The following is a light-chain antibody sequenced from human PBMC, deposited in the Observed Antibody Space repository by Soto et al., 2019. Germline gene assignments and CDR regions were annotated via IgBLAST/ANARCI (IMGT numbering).Light chain of an antibody. CDR2: KAS. Sequence: EIVLTQSPATLSLSPGERATLSCRASQNVYTYLVWYQQKPGQAPRLLIYKASSRATGIPARFSGSGSGTDFTLTISSLEPEDFAVYYCQQRLNWPLTFGGGNKVEIK. CDR3: QQRLNWPLT. V-gene: IGKV3-11*01. J-gene: IGKJ4*01. CDR1: QNVYTY.